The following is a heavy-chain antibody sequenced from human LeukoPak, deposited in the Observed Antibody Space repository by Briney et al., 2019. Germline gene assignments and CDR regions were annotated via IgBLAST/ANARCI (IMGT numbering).Heavy chain of an antibody. CDR3: AKDRWTTVTTFDY. Sequence: GGPLRLSCAASGFTFSSYSMNWVRQAPGKGLEWVSSISSSSSYIYYADSVKGRFTISRDNSKNTLYLQMNSLRAEDTAVYYCAKDRWTTVTTFDYWGQGTLVTVSS. D-gene: IGHD4-17*01. J-gene: IGHJ4*02. CDR2: ISSSSSYI. CDR1: GFTFSSYS. V-gene: IGHV3-21*04.